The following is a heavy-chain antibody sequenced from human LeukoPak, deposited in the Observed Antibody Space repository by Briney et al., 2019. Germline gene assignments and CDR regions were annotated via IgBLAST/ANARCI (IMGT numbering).Heavy chain of an antibody. V-gene: IGHV1-69*01. CDR2: IIPIFGTA. D-gene: IGHD1-26*01. J-gene: IGHJ5*02. Sequence: SVKVSCKASGGTFSSYAISWVRQAPGQGLEWMGGIIPIFGTANYAQKFQGRVTITADESTSTAYMELSSLRSEDTAVYYCARSPRDSSGSYYGPGWFDPWGQGTLVTVSS. CDR1: GGTFSSYA. CDR3: ARSPRDSSGSYYGPGWFDP.